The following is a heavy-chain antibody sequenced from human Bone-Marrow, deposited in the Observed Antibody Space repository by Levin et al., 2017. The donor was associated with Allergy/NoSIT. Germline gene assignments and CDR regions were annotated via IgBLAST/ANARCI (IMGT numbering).Heavy chain of an antibody. V-gene: IGHV4-59*01. CDR3: ARGPHGGDTRWGRADYYGMDV. J-gene: IGHJ6*02. CDR2: MYYSEST. D-gene: IGHD2-21*02. CDR1: GGSIRSYY. Sequence: SETLSLTCTVSGGSIRSYYWSWIRQPPGKGLEWIGYMYYSESTDYNPSLKSRVTISVDTSKNQLSLRLSAVTDADTAVYYCARGPHGGDTRWGRADYYGMDVWGQGTTVTVSS.